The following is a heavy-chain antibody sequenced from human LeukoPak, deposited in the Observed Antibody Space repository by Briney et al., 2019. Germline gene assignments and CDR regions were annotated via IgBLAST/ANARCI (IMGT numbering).Heavy chain of an antibody. D-gene: IGHD6-19*01. Sequence: GGSLRLSCAASGFTFSSYAMSWVRQAPGKGLEWVSAISGTVGSTYYADSVKGRFTISRDNSKNTLYLQMNSLRAEDTAVYYCAKDLGSIAVAGIDYWGQGTLVTVSS. CDR3: AKDLGSIAVAGIDY. V-gene: IGHV3-23*01. J-gene: IGHJ4*02. CDR1: GFTFSSYA. CDR2: ISGTVGST.